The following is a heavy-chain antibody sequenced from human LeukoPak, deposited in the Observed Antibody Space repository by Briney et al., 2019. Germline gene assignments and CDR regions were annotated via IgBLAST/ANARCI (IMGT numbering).Heavy chain of an antibody. CDR3: ARSPAAGTMDY. D-gene: IGHD6-13*01. Sequence: PGASLRLSCAASGFTFSNYAMSWVRQAPGKGLEWVSSISSSSSYIYYADSVKGRFTISRDNAKNSLYLQMNSLRAEDTAVYYCARSPAAGTMDYWGQGTLVTVSS. J-gene: IGHJ4*02. CDR1: GFTFSNYA. CDR2: ISSSSSYI. V-gene: IGHV3-21*01.